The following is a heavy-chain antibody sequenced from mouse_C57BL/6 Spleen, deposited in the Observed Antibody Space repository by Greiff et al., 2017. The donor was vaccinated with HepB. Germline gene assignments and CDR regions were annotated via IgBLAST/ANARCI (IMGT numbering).Heavy chain of an antibody. V-gene: IGHV5-9*01. Sequence: EVKVVESGGGLVKPGGSLKLSCAASGFTFSSYTMSWVRQTPEKRLEWVATISGGGGNTYYPDSVKGRFTISRDNAKNTLYLQMSSLRSEDTALYYCARREHSNYNAMDYWGQGTSVTVSS. CDR1: GFTFSSYT. CDR2: ISGGGGNT. D-gene: IGHD2-5*01. CDR3: ARREHSNYNAMDY. J-gene: IGHJ4*01.